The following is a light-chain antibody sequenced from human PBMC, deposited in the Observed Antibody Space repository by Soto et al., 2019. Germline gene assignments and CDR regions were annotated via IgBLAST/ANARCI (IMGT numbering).Light chain of an antibody. Sequence: QSALTQPASVSGSPGQSITISCTGTSSDVGGYNYVSWYQQHPGKAPKLMIYEVSNRPSGVSNRFSGSKSGNTASLTISGLQAEDEADYSCSSYTRSSRVFGTGTQVTGL. CDR1: SSDVGGYNY. CDR3: SSYTRSSRV. V-gene: IGLV2-14*01. CDR2: EVS. J-gene: IGLJ1*01.